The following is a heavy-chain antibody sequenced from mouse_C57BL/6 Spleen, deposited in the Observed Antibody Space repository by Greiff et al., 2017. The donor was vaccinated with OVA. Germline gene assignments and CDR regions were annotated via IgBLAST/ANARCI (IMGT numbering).Heavy chain of an antibody. J-gene: IGHJ2*01. Sequence: QVQLQQPGAELVMPGASVKLSCKASGYTFTSYWMHWVKQRPGQGLEWIGKIDPSDSYTNYNQKFKGKSTLTVDKSSSTAYMQLSSLTSEDSAVYDGARRGFDCDGGGYYFDYWGQGTTLTVSS. V-gene: IGHV1-69*01. CDR2: IDPSDSYT. D-gene: IGHD2-4*01. CDR3: ARRGFDCDGGGYYFDY. CDR1: GYTFTSYW.